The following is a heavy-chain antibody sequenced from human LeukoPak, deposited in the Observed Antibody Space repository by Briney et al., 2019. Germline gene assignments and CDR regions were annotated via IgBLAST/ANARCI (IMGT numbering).Heavy chain of an antibody. J-gene: IGHJ4*02. CDR3: ARVQGSSGWCIFDY. D-gene: IGHD6-19*01. Sequence: GASVKVSCKASGYTFTSFGISWVRQAPGQGLEWMGWISAYNANTNFAQNLQGRVTMTTDTSTSTAYMELRSLRSDDTAVYYCARVQGSSGWCIFDYWGQGTLVTVSS. CDR2: ISAYNANT. CDR1: GYTFTSFG. V-gene: IGHV1-18*01.